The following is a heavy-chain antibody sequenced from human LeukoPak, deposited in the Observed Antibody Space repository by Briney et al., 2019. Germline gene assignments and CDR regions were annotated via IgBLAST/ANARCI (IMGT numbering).Heavy chain of an antibody. CDR2: IGPTGTDR. CDR3: ATETIGRHYDY. CDR1: GFTFSSCG. D-gene: IGHD1-14*01. Sequence: GGSLRLSCTASGFTFSSCGFNWVRQAPGKGLEWVSSIGPTGTDRYYADSVRGRFTISRDNAKNSMYLQMDSLRDEDTAVYYCATETIGRHYDYWGQGTLLTVSS. J-gene: IGHJ4*02. V-gene: IGHV3-21*01.